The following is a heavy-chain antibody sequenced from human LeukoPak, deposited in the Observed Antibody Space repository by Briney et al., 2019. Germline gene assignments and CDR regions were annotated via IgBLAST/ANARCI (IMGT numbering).Heavy chain of an antibody. CDR3: ATGYYYDYSGYPDY. V-gene: IGHV1-2*02. Sequence: ASVKVSCKASGYTFTGYYMHWVRQAPGQGLEWMGWINPNTGGTNYAQKFQRRVTMTRDTSISTAYMELSRLRSDDTAVYYCATGYYYDYSGYPDYWGQGTLVTVSS. CDR2: INPNTGGT. J-gene: IGHJ4*02. D-gene: IGHD3-22*01. CDR1: GYTFTGYY.